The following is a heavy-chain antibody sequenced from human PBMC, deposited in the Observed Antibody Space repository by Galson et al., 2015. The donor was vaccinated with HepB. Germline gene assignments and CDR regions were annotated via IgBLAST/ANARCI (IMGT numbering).Heavy chain of an antibody. V-gene: IGHV1-69*06. D-gene: IGHD3-22*01. Sequence: SVKVSCKASGGTFSSYAISWVRQAPGQELEWMGGIIPIFGTANYAQKFQGRVTITADKSTSTAYMELSSLRSEDTAVYYCARAGYYDSSGYYDDAFDIWGQGTMVTVSS. CDR2: IIPIFGTA. CDR3: ARAGYYDSSGYYDDAFDI. J-gene: IGHJ3*02. CDR1: GGTFSSYA.